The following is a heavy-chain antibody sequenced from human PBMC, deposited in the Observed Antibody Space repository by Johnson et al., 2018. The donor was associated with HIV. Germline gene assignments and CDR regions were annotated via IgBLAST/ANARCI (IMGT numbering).Heavy chain of an antibody. D-gene: IGHD1-1*01. CDR1: GFTFNNAW. CDR2: IKSKTDGGTT. Sequence: VQLVESGGGLVEPGGSLRLSCAASGFTFNNAWMSWVRQAPGKGLEWVGLIKSKTDGGTTDYAAPVKGRFTISRDNSKNTLYLQMNSLRAEDTAVYYCAKATTGSDAFDIWGQGTMVTVSS. CDR3: AKATTGSDAFDI. J-gene: IGHJ3*02. V-gene: IGHV3-15*01.